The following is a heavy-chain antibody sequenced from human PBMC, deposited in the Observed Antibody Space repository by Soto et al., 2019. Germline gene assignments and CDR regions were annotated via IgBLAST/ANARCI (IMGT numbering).Heavy chain of an antibody. Sequence: ASVKVSCKASGGTFSSYAISWVRQAPGQGLEWMGGIIPIFGTANYAQKFQGRVTITADESTSTAYMELSSLRSEDTAVYYCARCPPGYSSGWYFDYWGQGTLVTVSS. CDR3: ARCPPGYSSGWYFDY. CDR2: IIPIFGTA. J-gene: IGHJ4*02. CDR1: GGTFSSYA. D-gene: IGHD6-19*01. V-gene: IGHV1-69*13.